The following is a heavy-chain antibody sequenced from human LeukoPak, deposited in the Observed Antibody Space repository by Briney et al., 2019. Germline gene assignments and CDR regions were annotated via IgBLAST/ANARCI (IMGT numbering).Heavy chain of an antibody. CDR2: IYTGGTT. V-gene: IGHV3-53*01. D-gene: IGHD3-10*01. CDR3: ARSSAYGLGYFDY. Sequence: GGSLRLSCAASGFTVSSNYMSWVRQAPGKGLEWVSAIYTGGTTYYADSVKGRFTISRDNSKNTLYLQMNSLRAEDTAVYYCARSSAYGLGYFDYWGQGTLVTVSS. CDR1: GFTVSSNY. J-gene: IGHJ4*02.